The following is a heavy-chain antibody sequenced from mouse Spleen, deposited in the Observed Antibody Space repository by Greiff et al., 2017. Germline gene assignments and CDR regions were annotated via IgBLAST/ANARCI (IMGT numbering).Heavy chain of an antibody. CDR2: IYPRSGNT. CDR3: ARSDGSSPSYWYFDV. J-gene: IGHJ1*01. D-gene: IGHD1-1*01. CDR1: GYTFTSYG. Sequence: VQLQQSGAELARPGASVKLSCKASGYTFTSYGISWVKQRTGQGLEWIGEIYPRSGNTYYNEKFKGKATLTADKSSSTAYMELRSLTSEDSAVYFCARSDGSSPSYWYFDVWGAGTTVTVSS. V-gene: IGHV1-81*01.